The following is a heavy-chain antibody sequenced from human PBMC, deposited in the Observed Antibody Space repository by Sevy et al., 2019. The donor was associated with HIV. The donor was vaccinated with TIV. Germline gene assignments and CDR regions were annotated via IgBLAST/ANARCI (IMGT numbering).Heavy chain of an antibody. CDR2: ISYDGSNK. J-gene: IGHJ6*02. CDR1: GFTSINHA. V-gene: IGHV3-30*04. Sequence: GGSLRLSCAASGFTSINHAMHWVRQAPGKGLEWVTVISYDGSNKYYADSVKGRFTISRDTSKSTVYLQMDSLRAEDTAVYYCARDLNSGYANYYYYGMDVWGQGTTVTVSS. CDR3: ARDLNSGYANYYYYGMDV. D-gene: IGHD5-12*01.